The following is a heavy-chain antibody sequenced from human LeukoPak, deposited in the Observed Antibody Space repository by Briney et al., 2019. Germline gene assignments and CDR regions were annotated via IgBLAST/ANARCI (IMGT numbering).Heavy chain of an antibody. Sequence: AETLSLTCAVSGYPISSGYYWGWLQQPPGKGLEGIGSIYRSGSTYYNPSLKSRVTISVDTSKNQFSLKLSSVTAADTAVYYCARVGYCSSTSCYAGDLDYWGQGTLVTVSS. J-gene: IGHJ4*02. V-gene: IGHV4-38-2*01. CDR1: GYPISSGYY. D-gene: IGHD2-2*03. CDR2: IYRSGST. CDR3: ARVGYCSSTSCYAGDLDY.